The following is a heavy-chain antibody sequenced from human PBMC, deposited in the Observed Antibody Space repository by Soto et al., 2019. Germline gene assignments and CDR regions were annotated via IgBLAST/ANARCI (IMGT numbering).Heavy chain of an antibody. D-gene: IGHD2-21*02. J-gene: IGHJ6*02. Sequence: PGGSLRLSCTSSEFTFSSYCMHWVRQAPGEGLEWVAVIWYDGSNKYHGDSVKGRFTISRDKSKNTVYLHMNSLRAEDTSVYYFARDQAYCGGGCYSAYEFDYGMDVWGQGT. CDR3: ARDQAYCGGGCYSAYEFDYGMDV. V-gene: IGHV3-33*01. CDR1: EFTFSSYC. CDR2: IWYDGSNK.